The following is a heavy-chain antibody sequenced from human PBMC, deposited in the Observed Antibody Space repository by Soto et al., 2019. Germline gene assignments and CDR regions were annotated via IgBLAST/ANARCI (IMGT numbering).Heavy chain of an antibody. CDR3: AREEPYYYDSSGYGNWFDH. V-gene: IGHV1-2*04. J-gene: IGHJ5*02. D-gene: IGHD3-22*01. CDR1: GYTFTGYY. Sequence: GASGKVCCKASGYTFTGYYIHWVRQSPGQGLEWMGWINPNSGGTNYAQKFQGWVTMTRDTSISTAYMELSRLRSDDTAVYYCAREEPYYYDSSGYGNWFDHWGQGTPVPVSS. CDR2: INPNSGGT.